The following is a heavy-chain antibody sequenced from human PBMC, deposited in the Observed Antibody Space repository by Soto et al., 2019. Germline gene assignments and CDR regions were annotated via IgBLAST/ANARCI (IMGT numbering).Heavy chain of an antibody. V-gene: IGHV3-30*03. D-gene: IGHD2-8*02. CDR1: GFTVSSYG. CDR2: ISRDGNTK. CDR3: TGEVASGY. J-gene: IGHJ4*02. Sequence: QVQLVESGGGVGQPGRSLRLSCAVSGFTVSSYGMHWVRQAPGKGLEWVAVISRDGNTKYYADSVKGRFTISRDNSRNILFLEMNSLRSDDMAVYHCTGEVASGYWGQGTLVTVSS.